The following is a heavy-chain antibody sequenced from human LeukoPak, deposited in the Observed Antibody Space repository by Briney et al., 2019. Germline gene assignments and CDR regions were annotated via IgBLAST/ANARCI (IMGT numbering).Heavy chain of an antibody. CDR2: INPNSGGT. Sequence: ASVKVSCKASGYTFTCYYMHWMRQGPGQGLEWMGWINPNSGGTNYAQKSQGRVTMTRDTSISTAYMELSRLRSDDTAVYYCARDVRAVALPDYWGQGTLVTVSS. CDR3: ARDVRAVALPDY. J-gene: IGHJ4*02. CDR1: GYTFTCYY. V-gene: IGHV1-2*02. D-gene: IGHD6-19*01.